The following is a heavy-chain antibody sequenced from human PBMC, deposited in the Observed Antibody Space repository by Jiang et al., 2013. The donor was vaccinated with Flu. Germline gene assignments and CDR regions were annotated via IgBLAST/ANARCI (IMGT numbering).Heavy chain of an antibody. Sequence: GSGLVKPSQTLSLTCAVSGGSISSGGYSWSWIRQPPGKGLEWIGYIYHSGSTYYNPSLKSRVTISVDTSKNQFSLKLSSVTAADTAVYYCARASRYYDSLTEGAFDIWGQGTMVTVSS. V-gene: IGHV4-30-2*05. CDR3: ARASRYYDSLTEGAFDI. D-gene: IGHD3-22*01. J-gene: IGHJ3*02. CDR1: GGSISSGGYS. CDR2: IYHSGST.